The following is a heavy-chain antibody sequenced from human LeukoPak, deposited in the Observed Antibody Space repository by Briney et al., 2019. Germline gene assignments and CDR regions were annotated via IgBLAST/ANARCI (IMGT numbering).Heavy chain of an antibody. Sequence: PSETLSLSCAVYGGSFSGYYWNWIRQPPGKGLEWVGEINHSGSTNYNPSLKSRVTISVDTSKNQFSLKLGSVTAADTAGYYCASPTGTFDYWGQGTLVTVSS. CDR2: INHSGST. CDR1: GGSFSGYY. CDR3: ASPTGTFDY. D-gene: IGHD1-1*01. J-gene: IGHJ4*02. V-gene: IGHV4-34*01.